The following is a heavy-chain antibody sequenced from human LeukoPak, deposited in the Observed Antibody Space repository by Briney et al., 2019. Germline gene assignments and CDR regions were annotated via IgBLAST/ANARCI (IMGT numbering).Heavy chain of an antibody. D-gene: IGHD3-3*01. CDR2: IYYSGST. V-gene: IGHV4-39*07. J-gene: IGHJ5*02. CDR1: GGSISSSSYY. Sequence: SETLSLTCTVSGGSISSSSYYWGWIRQPPGKGLEWIGSIYYSGSTYYNPSLKSRVTISADTSKNQFSLKVKSVTAADTAVYYCAKNGQSGFSFDPWGQGTLVTVSS. CDR3: AKNGQSGFSFDP.